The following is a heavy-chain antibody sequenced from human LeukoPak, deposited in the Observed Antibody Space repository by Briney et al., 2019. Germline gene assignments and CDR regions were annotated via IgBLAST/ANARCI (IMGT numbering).Heavy chain of an antibody. J-gene: IGHJ6*03. CDR1: GYSFTSYW. V-gene: IGHV5-51*01. D-gene: IGHD5-18*01. CDR2: IYPGDSDT. Sequence: GESLKISCKGSGYSFTSYWIGWVRQMPGKGLEWMGIIYPGDSDTRYSPSFQGQVTISADKSISTAYLQWSSLKASDTAMYYCARHRWVQLWLPDYYYMDVWGKGTTVTVSS. CDR3: ARHRWVQLWLPDYYYMDV.